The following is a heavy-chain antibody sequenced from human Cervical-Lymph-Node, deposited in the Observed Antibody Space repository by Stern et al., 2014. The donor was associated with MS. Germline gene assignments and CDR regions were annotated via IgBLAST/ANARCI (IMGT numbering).Heavy chain of an antibody. Sequence: EVQLVQSGGGLVQPGRSLRLSCAASGFTFDDYAMHWVRQAPGQGLEWVSGISWNSGSIGYADSVKGRFTISRDNAKNSLYLQMNSLRAEDTALYYCAKDIGYSSGPPYYYGMDVWGQGTTVTVSS. CDR1: GFTFDDYA. CDR3: AKDIGYSSGPPYYYGMDV. J-gene: IGHJ6*02. V-gene: IGHV3-9*01. CDR2: ISWNSGSI. D-gene: IGHD6-19*01.